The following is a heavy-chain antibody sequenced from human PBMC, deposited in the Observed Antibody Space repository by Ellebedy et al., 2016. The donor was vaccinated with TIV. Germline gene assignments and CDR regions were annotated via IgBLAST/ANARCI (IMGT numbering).Heavy chain of an antibody. Sequence: SLKISCAASGFVFADYAMHWVRQAPGKGLEWVSGISWHSGTIGYADSVKGRFTIARANAKNSLYLQMNSLRGEDTGVYYCAADMRTWGPAAPDSWGQGTLVTVSS. J-gene: IGHJ4*02. D-gene: IGHD6-13*01. CDR2: ISWHSGTI. CDR1: GFVFADYA. V-gene: IGHV3-9*01. CDR3: AADMRTWGPAAPDS.